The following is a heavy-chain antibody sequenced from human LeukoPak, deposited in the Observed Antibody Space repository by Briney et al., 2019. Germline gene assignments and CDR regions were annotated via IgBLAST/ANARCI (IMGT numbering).Heavy chain of an antibody. D-gene: IGHD3-22*01. J-gene: IGHJ3*02. CDR1: GFIFSDYY. CDR3: ARAKFDSSYYYYRGFDI. Sequence: GGSLRLSCAASGFIFSDYYMGWIRQAPGRGLEWISYISDNGRNIYYTDSVKGRFTMSRDNAKKSLYLQMNSLRAEDTAVYYCARAKFDSSYYYYRGFDIWGQGTMVTVSS. V-gene: IGHV3-11*04. CDR2: ISDNGRNI.